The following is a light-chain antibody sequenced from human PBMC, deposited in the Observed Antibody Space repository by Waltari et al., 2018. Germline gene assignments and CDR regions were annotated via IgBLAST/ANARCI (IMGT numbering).Light chain of an antibody. CDR3: QHYYSTPYT. CDR1: QSVLYSPNNKNY. CDR2: WAS. J-gene: IGKJ2*01. V-gene: IGKV4-1*01. Sequence: DIVMTQSPDSLPVSLGERATPNCKSSQSVLYSPNNKNYLAWYQQKPGQPPKLLIYWASTRESGVPERFSGSGSGADFTLTISNLQAEDVAVYYCQHYYSTPYTFGQGTKLEI.